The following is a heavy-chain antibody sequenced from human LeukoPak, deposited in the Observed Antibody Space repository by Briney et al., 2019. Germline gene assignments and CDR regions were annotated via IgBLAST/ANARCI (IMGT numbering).Heavy chain of an antibody. Sequence: GASVTVSCKASGYTFTSYAMHWVRQAPGQRLEWMGWINAGNGNTKYSQKLQGRVTITRDTSASTAYMELSSLRSEDTAVYYCARKYDILTGFDYWGQGTLVTVSS. CDR1: GYTFTSYA. V-gene: IGHV1-3*01. D-gene: IGHD3-9*01. J-gene: IGHJ4*02. CDR2: INAGNGNT. CDR3: ARKYDILTGFDY.